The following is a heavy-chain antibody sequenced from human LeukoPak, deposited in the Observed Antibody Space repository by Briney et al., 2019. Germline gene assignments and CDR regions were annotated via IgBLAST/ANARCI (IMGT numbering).Heavy chain of an antibody. Sequence: NPSETLSLTCAVYGGSFSGYYWSWIRQPPGKGLEWIGYIYHSGSTYYNPSLKSRVTISVDTSKNQFSLKLSSATAADTAVYYCARRVRGGSASYDYWGQGTLVTVSS. V-gene: IGHV4-34*01. CDR1: GGSFSGYY. D-gene: IGHD3-10*01. CDR2: IYHSGST. J-gene: IGHJ4*02. CDR3: ARRVRGGSASYDY.